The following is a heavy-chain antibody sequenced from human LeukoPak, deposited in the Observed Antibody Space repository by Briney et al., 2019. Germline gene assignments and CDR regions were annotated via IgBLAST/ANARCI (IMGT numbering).Heavy chain of an antibody. Sequence: PGGSLRLSCAASGFTFSSYGMHWVRQAPGKGLEWVAFIRYDGSNKYYADSVKGRFTISRDNSKNTLYLQMNSLRAEDTAVYYCARERMRYCSGGSCYVYFQHWGQGTLVTVSS. J-gene: IGHJ1*01. CDR2: IRYDGSNK. CDR3: ARERMRYCSGGSCYVYFQH. CDR1: GFTFSSYG. V-gene: IGHV3-30*02. D-gene: IGHD2-15*01.